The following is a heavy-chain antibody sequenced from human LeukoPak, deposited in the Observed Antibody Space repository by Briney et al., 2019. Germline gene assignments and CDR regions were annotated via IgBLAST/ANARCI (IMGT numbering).Heavy chain of an antibody. V-gene: IGHV4-4*07. J-gene: IGHJ5*02. Sequence: PSETLSLTCTVSGGSISSYYWTWIRQPAGKGLEWIGRIFTSGSTSYNPSLTSRVTMSVDTSKNQFSLTLTSVTAADTAVYYCARARKAVAGTNWFDPWGQGTLVTVSS. CDR1: GGSISSYY. CDR2: IFTSGST. D-gene: IGHD6-19*01. CDR3: ARARKAVAGTNWFDP.